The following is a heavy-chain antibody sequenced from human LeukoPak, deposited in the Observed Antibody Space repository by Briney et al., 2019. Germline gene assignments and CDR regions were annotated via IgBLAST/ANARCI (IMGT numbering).Heavy chain of an antibody. CDR1: LDSTTSNF. CDR2: IHRSGSP. J-gene: IGHJ4*02. V-gene: IGHV4-4*02. CDR3: AREILGGFNPGAY. Sequence: PSQTLSLTCTVSLDSTTSNFWSWVRQPPGKGLEWIGEIHRSGSPNYNPSLQSRVTISIDRSRNQIVLELSSVTAADTAFYYCAREILGGFNPGAYWGQGTLVTVSS. D-gene: IGHD1-14*01.